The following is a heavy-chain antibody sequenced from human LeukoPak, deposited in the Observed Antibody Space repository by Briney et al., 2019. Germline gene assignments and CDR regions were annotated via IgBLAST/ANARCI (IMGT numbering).Heavy chain of an antibody. Sequence: GGALRLSRAAPEFTLNTYWMSWVRQAPGKGAEWVAHIKQEGGEKYYMDSVKGRFTISRDNARNSLYLQMNSLRAEDTAVYYCAREGAHCSSTSCYGLRAFDVWGQGTVVTVSS. D-gene: IGHD2-2*01. CDR3: AREGAHCSSTSCYGLRAFDV. CDR1: EFTLNTYW. V-gene: IGHV3-7*01. J-gene: IGHJ3*01. CDR2: IKQEGGEK.